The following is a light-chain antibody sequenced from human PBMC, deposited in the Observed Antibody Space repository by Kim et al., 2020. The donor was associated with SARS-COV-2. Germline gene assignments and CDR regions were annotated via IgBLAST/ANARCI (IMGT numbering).Light chain of an antibody. Sequence: DIQMTQSPSTLSASVGDRVTITCRASQSISSWLAWYQQKPGKAPKLLIYDASSLESGVPSRFSGSGSGTEFTLNISSLQPDDLATYNCKQYNSYPYTFGQGTKLEI. V-gene: IGKV1-5*01. CDR2: DAS. J-gene: IGKJ2*01. CDR3: KQYNSYPYT. CDR1: QSISSW.